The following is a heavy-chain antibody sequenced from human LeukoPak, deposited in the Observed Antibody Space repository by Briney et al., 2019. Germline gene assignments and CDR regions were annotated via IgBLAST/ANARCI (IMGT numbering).Heavy chain of an antibody. CDR1: GFTFSTYG. CDR3: ARDVQQLVYYYYYMDV. D-gene: IGHD6-13*01. Sequence: PGGSLRLSCAASGFTFSTYGMHWVRQAPGKGLEWVALISYDGSNNYYADSVRGRFTISRDNSKNTLYLQMNSLRAEDTAVYYCARDVQQLVYYYYYMDVWGKGTTVTVSS. CDR2: ISYDGSNN. J-gene: IGHJ6*03. V-gene: IGHV3-30*03.